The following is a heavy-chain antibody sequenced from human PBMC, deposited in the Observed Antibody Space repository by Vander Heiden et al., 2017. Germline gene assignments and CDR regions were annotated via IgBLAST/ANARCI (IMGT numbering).Heavy chain of an antibody. CDR1: GGTFSSYA. V-gene: IGHV1-69*06. Sequence: HAQLVQSGAEEKKPGSSVKVSCKASGGTFSSYAISWVRQAPGQGLERMGGSIPIFVTANYAQKFQGRVTITADKSTSTAYMELSSLRSEDTAVYYCARLMGGDYVWGSYRYTYVYWGQGTLVTVSS. J-gene: IGHJ4*02. CDR2: SIPIFVTA. D-gene: IGHD3-16*02. CDR3: ARLMGGDYVWGSYRYTYVY.